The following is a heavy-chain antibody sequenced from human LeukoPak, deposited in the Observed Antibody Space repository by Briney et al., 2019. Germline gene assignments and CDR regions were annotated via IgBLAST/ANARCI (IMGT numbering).Heavy chain of an antibody. Sequence: QPGRSLRLSCTTSGFNFGDDAMTWGRQAPGKGLQWIGFIRSKLYGGSADYAASVKGRFYMARDDSMRIVYLEMSSLRTDDTAVYFCARGGSDYNNYAYPYWGQGTLVTVSS. CDR3: ARGGSDYNNYAYPY. CDR1: GFNFGDDA. D-gene: IGHD4-11*01. CDR2: IRSKLYGGSA. V-gene: IGHV3-49*04. J-gene: IGHJ4*02.